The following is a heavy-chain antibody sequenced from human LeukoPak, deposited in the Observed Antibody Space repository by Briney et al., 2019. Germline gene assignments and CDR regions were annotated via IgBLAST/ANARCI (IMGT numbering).Heavy chain of an antibody. CDR2: IYYSGST. CDR3: ARHRKDYHDSSGIGCAFDI. Sequence: SQTLSLTCTVSGGSISSGDYYWSWIRQPPGKGLEWIVYIYYSGSTYYNPSLKNRVTISVDTSKNQFSLKLSSVTAADTAVYYCARHRKDYHDSSGIGCAFDIWGQGTMVSVSS. J-gene: IGHJ3*02. D-gene: IGHD3-22*01. V-gene: IGHV4-30-4*08. CDR1: GGSISSGDYY.